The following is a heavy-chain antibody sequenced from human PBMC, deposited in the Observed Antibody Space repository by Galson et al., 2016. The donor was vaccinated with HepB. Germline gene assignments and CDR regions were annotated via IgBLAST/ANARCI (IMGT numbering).Heavy chain of an antibody. Sequence: PELVKPTQTLTLTCVFSGFSLNATQMGVGWIRQSPGKALDWLALVYWDDDKRYRPSLKSRLTITKDTSKSQVVLTVTNMDPVDTGTYYCAHTIWGIGGFDYWGQGALVTVSS. D-gene: IGHD7-27*01. V-gene: IGHV2-5*02. J-gene: IGHJ4*02. CDR1: GFSLNATQMG. CDR2: VYWDDDK. CDR3: AHTIWGIGGFDY.